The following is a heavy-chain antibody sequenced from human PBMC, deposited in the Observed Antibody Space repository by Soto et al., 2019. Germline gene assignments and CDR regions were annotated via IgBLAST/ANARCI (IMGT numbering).Heavy chain of an antibody. CDR3: ATTTTEYKDILITPLDF. CDR1: GFTFSSYA. Sequence: GGSLRHSCAASGFTFSSYAMSWVRQAPGKGLEWGSAISGSGGSTYYADSVKGRFTISRDNSKNTLYLQMNSLRAEDTAVYYCATTTTEYKDILITPLDFWGKGTLVPVSS. CDR2: ISGSGGST. J-gene: IGHJ4*02. V-gene: IGHV3-23*01. D-gene: IGHD3-9*01.